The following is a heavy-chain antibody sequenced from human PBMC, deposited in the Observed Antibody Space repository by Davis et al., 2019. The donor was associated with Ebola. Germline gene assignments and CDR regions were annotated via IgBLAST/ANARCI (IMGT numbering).Heavy chain of an antibody. CDR3: ARDFLGQDIVVVVAAPPVSLWFDP. D-gene: IGHD2-15*01. Sequence: GGSLRLSCAASGFTFSSYSMNWVRQAPGKGLEWVANIKQDGSQKYYVDSVKGRFTISRDNAKNSLYLQMNSLRAEDTAVYYCARDFLGQDIVVVVAAPPVSLWFDPWGQGTLVTVSS. CDR2: IKQDGSQK. CDR1: GFTFSSYS. J-gene: IGHJ5*02. V-gene: IGHV3-7*01.